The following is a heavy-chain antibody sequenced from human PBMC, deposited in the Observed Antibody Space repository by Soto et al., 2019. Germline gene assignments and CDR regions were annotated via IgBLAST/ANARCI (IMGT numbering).Heavy chain of an antibody. CDR1: GFTFSSAS. CDR2: ISSTSYTI. J-gene: IGHJ4*02. CDR3: ARDLRDYGDHERNS. Sequence: EVQLVESGGGLAHPGESLRLSCAASGFTFSSASMIWVRQAPGKGLEYISFISSTSYTIHYADSVKGRFTVSRDNDNKSLYLQMTSLRADDTAVYYCARDLRDYGDHERNSWGQGTRVTVSS. V-gene: IGHV3-48*01. D-gene: IGHD4-17*01.